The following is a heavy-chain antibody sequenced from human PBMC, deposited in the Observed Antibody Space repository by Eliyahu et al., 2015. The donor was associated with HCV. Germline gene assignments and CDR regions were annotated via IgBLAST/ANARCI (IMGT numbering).Heavy chain of an antibody. CDR3: ARVLSYYGDNWFDP. CDR1: GYTFXXYD. Sequence: QVQLVQSGAEVKKPGASVXVSCKASGYTFXXYDINWVRQATGQGLEWMGWMNPNSGNTGYAQKFQGRVTMTRNTSISTAYMELSSLRSEDTAVYYCARVLSYYGDNWFDPWGQGTLVTVSS. CDR2: MNPNSGNT. J-gene: IGHJ5*02. D-gene: IGHD4-17*01. V-gene: IGHV1-8*01.